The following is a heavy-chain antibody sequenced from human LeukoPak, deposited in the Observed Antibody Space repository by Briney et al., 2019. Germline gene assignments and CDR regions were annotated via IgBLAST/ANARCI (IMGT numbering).Heavy chain of an antibody. CDR1: GGSISSYY. Sequence: PSQTLSLTCTVSGGSISSYYWSWIRQPAGKGLEWIGRIYTSGSTNYNPSLKSRVTMSVDTSKNQFSLKLSSVTAADTAVYYCARGPMFFGVAYCDYWGQGTLVTVSS. V-gene: IGHV4-4*07. D-gene: IGHD3-3*01. CDR3: ARGPMFFGVAYCDY. CDR2: IYTSGST. J-gene: IGHJ4*02.